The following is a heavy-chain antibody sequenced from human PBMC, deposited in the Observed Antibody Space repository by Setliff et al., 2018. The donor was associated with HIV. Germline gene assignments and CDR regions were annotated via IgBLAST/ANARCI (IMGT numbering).Heavy chain of an antibody. V-gene: IGHV4-61*09. D-gene: IGHD4-17*01. J-gene: IGHJ3*02. CDR3: ARVGYGDYGDAFDI. Sequence: SETLSLTCTVSGGSISSGSYYWSWIRQPAGKGLEWIGHIYTSGSTNYNPSLKSRVTISVDTSKNQFSLKLSSVTAADTAVYCCARVGYGDYGDAFDIWGQGTMVTVSS. CDR1: GGSISSGSYY. CDR2: IYTSGST.